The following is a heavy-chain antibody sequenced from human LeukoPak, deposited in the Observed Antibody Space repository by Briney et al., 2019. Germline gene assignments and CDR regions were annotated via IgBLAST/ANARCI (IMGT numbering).Heavy chain of an antibody. V-gene: IGHV4-39*01. Sequence: SETLSLTCTVSGGSISSYYWGWIRRPPGKGLEWIGSIYYSGSTYYNPSLKSRVTISVDTSKNQFSLKLSSVTAADTAVYYCARLQQGRQGYYYYMDVWGKGTTVTVSS. CDR2: IYYSGST. CDR3: ARLQQGRQGYYYYMDV. D-gene: IGHD1-1*01. CDR1: GGSISSYY. J-gene: IGHJ6*03.